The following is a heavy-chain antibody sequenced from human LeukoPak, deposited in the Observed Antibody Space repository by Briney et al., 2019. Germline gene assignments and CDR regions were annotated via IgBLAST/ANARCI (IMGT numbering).Heavy chain of an antibody. CDR2: IRYDGSNK. D-gene: IGHD2-2*01. V-gene: IGHV3-30*02. CDR3: AKDYIVVVPATDAFDI. CDR1: GFTFSSYG. Sequence: GGSLRLSCAASGFTFSSYGMHWVRQAPGKGLEWVAFIRYDGSNKYYADSVKGRFTISRDNSKNTLYLQMNSLRAEDTAVYYCAKDYIVVVPATDAFDIWGQGTMVTVSS. J-gene: IGHJ3*02.